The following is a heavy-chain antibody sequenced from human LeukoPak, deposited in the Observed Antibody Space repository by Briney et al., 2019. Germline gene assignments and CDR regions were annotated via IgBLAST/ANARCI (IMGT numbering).Heavy chain of an antibody. CDR1: GGTFSSYA. D-gene: IGHD3-10*01. V-gene: IGHV1-69*04. CDR2: IIPIFGIA. Sequence: SVKVSCKASGGTFSSYAISWVRQAPGQGLEWMGRIIPIFGIANYAQKFQGRATITADKSTSTAYMELSSLRSEDTAVYYCAREKGVGPPDYWGQGTLVTVSS. J-gene: IGHJ4*02. CDR3: AREKGVGPPDY.